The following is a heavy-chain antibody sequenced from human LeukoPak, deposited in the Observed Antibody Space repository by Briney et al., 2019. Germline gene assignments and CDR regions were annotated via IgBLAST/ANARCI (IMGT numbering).Heavy chain of an antibody. J-gene: IGHJ4*02. V-gene: IGHV4-59*02. CDR1: GGSVTPSY. D-gene: IGHD6-19*01. Sequence: SETLSLTCTVSGGSVTPSYWSWIRQPPGEGLEWIGNFRYSGNTDYNPSLKSRVTISLDSSKNQCSLKLNSVTAADTAVYYCAATQKWLAFDYWGQGILVTVSS. CDR2: FRYSGNT. CDR3: AATQKWLAFDY.